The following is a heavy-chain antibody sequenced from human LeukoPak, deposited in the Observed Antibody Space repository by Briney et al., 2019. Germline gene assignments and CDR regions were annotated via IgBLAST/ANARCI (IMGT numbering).Heavy chain of an antibody. Sequence: PGGSLRLSCAASGFIFSNYCMHWVRQAPGKGLVWVSRICSDGSKTDYADSVKGRFTISRDNAKNTLSLQMNSLRAEDTAVYYCTKDSDAATGCWGQGTLVSVSS. J-gene: IGHJ4*02. D-gene: IGHD6-19*01. V-gene: IGHV3-74*01. CDR2: ICSDGSKT. CDR1: GFIFSNYC. CDR3: TKDSDAATGC.